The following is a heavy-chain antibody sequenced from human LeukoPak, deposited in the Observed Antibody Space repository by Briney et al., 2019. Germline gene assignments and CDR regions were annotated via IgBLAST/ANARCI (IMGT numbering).Heavy chain of an antibody. CDR1: GFTFSSYA. CDR3: ARDRRAVIVATIVFSSYYYYYGMDV. Sequence: PGGSLRLSCAASGFTFSSYAMHWVRQAPGKGLEWVAVISYDGSNKYYADSVKGRFTISRDNSKNTLYLQMNSLRAEDTAVYYCARDRRAVIVATIVFSSYYYYYGMDVWGQGTTVTVSS. J-gene: IGHJ6*02. CDR2: ISYDGSNK. D-gene: IGHD5-12*01. V-gene: IGHV3-30-3*01.